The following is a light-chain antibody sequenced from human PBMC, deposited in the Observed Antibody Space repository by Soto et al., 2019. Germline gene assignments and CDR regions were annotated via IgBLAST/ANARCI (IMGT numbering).Light chain of an antibody. Sequence: EIVMTQSPATLSVSPGEIATLSCRASQNVRSNLAWYQQKPGQAPRLLIYGASNRATGIPDRFSGSGSGTDFTLTISSLEPEDFAVYYCQQRSNWPWTFGQGTKVDIK. V-gene: IGKV3-11*01. J-gene: IGKJ1*01. CDR1: QNVRSN. CDR2: GAS. CDR3: QQRSNWPWT.